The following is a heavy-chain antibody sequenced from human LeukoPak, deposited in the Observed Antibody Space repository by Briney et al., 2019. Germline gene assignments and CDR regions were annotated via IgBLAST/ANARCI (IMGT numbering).Heavy chain of an antibody. CDR2: FDPEDGGT. CDR3: ATGRREYSGSYYFCY. Sequence: SVKASSKLSGYTLTQLSMHLVREAPGHGLEWRGGFDPEDGGTINAQKFQGRVAMTEVTSTDTAYMELRSLRSEDTAVYYCATGRREYSGSYYFCYWGQGTLVTVSS. V-gene: IGHV1-24*01. J-gene: IGHJ4*02. CDR1: GYTLTQLS. D-gene: IGHD1-26*01.